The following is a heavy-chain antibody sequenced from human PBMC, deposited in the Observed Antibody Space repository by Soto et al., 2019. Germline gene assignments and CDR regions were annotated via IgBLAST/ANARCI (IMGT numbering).Heavy chain of an antibody. D-gene: IGHD2-15*01. Sequence: SETLSLTCTVSGGSISSYYWSWIRQPPGKGLEWIGYIYYSGSTNYNPSLKSRVTISVDTSKNQFSLKLSSVTAADTAVYYCASQIFSHDWMGVGYAFDIWGQGTRVTVSS. CDR1: GGSISSYY. J-gene: IGHJ3*02. CDR2: IYYSGST. V-gene: IGHV4-59*08. CDR3: ASQIFSHDWMGVGYAFDI.